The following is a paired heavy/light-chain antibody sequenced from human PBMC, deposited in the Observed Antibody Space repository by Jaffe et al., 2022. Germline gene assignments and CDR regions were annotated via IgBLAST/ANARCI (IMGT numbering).Heavy chain of an antibody. D-gene: IGHD3-10*01. Sequence: EVQLVESGGGLVQPGGSLRLSCAASGFTFSTYEMNWVRQAPGKGLEWISYISSSGGTIYYADSVKGRLTISRDNAKNSLFLQMNSLRAEDTAVYYCAREARVGSGNYKGFEYWGQGTLVTVSS. CDR2: ISSSGGTI. V-gene: IGHV3-48*03. J-gene: IGHJ4*02. CDR3: AREARVGSGNYKGFEY. CDR1: GFTFSTYE.
Light chain of an antibody. CDR1: QSIDSY. V-gene: IGKV1-39*01. CDR3: QQSYSTPT. CDR2: GAS. J-gene: IGKJ3*01. Sequence: DIQMTQSPSSLSASVGDRVTITCRASQSIDSYLNWYQQKPGKAPKLLIYGASSLQSGVPSRFSGGGSGTDFTLTIDSLQPEDFATYYCQQSYSTPTFGPGTKVEIK.